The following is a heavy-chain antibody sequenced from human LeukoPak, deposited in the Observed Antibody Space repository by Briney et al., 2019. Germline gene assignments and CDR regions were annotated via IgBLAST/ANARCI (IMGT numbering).Heavy chain of an antibody. D-gene: IGHD5-18*01. J-gene: IGHJ6*03. CDR2: INHSGST. CDR3: ARQGIQLWLVYYYYYMDV. V-gene: IGHV4-34*01. CDR1: GGSFSGYY. Sequence: SETLSLTCAVYGGSFSGYYWSWIRQRPGKGLEWIGEINHSGSTNYNPSLKSRVTISVDTSKNQFSLKLSSVTAADTAVYYCARQGIQLWLVYYYYYMDVWGKGTTVTVSS.